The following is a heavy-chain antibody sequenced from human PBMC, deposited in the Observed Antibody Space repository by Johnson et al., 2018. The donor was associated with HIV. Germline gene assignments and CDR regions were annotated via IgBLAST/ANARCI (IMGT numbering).Heavy chain of an antibody. J-gene: IGHJ3*02. D-gene: IGHD6-13*01. CDR3: ARRKIAAAGRDAFDI. Sequence: QVQLVESGGGVVQPGRSLRLSCAASGFTFSSYAMHWVRQAPGKGLEWVAVISYDGSNKYYADSVKGRFTISRDNSKNTLYLQMNSLRAEDTAVYYCARRKIAAAGRDAFDIWCQGTMVTVSS. V-gene: IGHV3-30*04. CDR1: GFTFSSYA. CDR2: ISYDGSNK.